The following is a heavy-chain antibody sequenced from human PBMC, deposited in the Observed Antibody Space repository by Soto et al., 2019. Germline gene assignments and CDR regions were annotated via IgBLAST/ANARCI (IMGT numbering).Heavy chain of an antibody. D-gene: IGHD1-26*01. V-gene: IGHV4-39*01. Sequence: TFQGYALARTIYSCGFCYLTPGKGLEWIGSIYYSGSTYYNPSLKSRVTISVDTSKNQFSLKLSSVTAADTAVYYCAVLLRELYFDYWGQGTLVTVSS. CDR3: AVLLRELYFDY. J-gene: IGHJ4*02. CDR2: IYYSGST. CDR1: GYALARTIYS.